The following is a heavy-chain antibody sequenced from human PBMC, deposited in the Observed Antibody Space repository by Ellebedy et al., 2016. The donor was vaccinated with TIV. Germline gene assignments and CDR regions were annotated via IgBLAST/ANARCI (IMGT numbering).Heavy chain of an antibody. CDR2: IHPRDSYT. CDR1: GYSFTTYW. D-gene: IGHD3-10*01. V-gene: IGHV5-51*01. CDR3: ARRIGGGERTLDL. J-gene: IGHJ5*02. Sequence: GESLKTSCQAFGYSFTTYWIGWVRQMPGQGLEWMGIIHPRDSYTSYSPSFQGQVTISADKSINTAYLEWSSLKASDTAMYYWARRIGGGERTLDLWGQGTQVSVSS.